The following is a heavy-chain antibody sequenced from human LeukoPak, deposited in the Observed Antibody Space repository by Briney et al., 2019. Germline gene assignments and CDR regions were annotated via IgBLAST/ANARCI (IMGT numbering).Heavy chain of an antibody. CDR3: ARGTGWPQFDY. J-gene: IGHJ4*02. CDR1: GDSVSRDSIA. CDR2: TYYKSAWYN. D-gene: IGHD6-19*01. Sequence: SQTLSLTCAISGDSVSRDSIAWNWIRQSPSRGLEWLGRTYYKSAWYNDYAVSVKGRIIINPDTSKDQFSLQLNSVTPEDTAVYYCARGTGWPQFDYWGQGTLVTVSS. V-gene: IGHV6-1*01.